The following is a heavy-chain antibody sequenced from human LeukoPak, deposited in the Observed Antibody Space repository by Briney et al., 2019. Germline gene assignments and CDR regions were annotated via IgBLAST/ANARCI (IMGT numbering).Heavy chain of an antibody. CDR2: ISYDGSNK. Sequence: GRSLRLSCAASGFTFSSHAMHWVRQPPGKGLEWVAVISYDGSNKYYADSVKGRFTISRDNSKNTLYLQMNSLRAEDTAVYYCARGSKSYGDYIRSRIHYFDYWGQGTLVTVSS. J-gene: IGHJ4*02. D-gene: IGHD4-17*01. CDR3: ARGSKSYGDYIRSRIHYFDY. V-gene: IGHV3-30*04. CDR1: GFTFSSHA.